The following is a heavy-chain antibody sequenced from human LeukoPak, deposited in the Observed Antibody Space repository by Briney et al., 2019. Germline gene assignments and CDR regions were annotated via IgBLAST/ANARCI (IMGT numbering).Heavy chain of an antibody. V-gene: IGHV3-48*01. J-gene: IGHJ4*02. CDR3: VRDPPRTVPGIDFDY. Sequence: PGGSLRLSCAASGFTFSDYSFNWVRQAPGKGLEWVSYISSSGSPIYYADSLKGRFPISRDNAKNSLYLQMNSLRAEDTAVYYCVRDPPRTVPGIDFDYWGQGTLVTVSS. CDR1: GFTFSDYS. CDR2: ISSSGSPI. D-gene: IGHD6-19*01.